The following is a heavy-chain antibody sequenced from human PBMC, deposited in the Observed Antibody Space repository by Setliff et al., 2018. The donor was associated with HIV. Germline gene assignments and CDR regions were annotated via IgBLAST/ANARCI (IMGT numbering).Heavy chain of an antibody. CDR2: IYYSGST. Sequence: LSLTCTVSGGSASSGSYYWSWIRQPPGKGLEWIGYIYYSGSTKHNPSLKSRVTISLDTSKNQFSLKLTSVTAADTAVYYCARYSPRGYTLTGPYWGQGTLVTVSS. D-gene: IGHD6-25*01. J-gene: IGHJ4*02. CDR1: GGSASSGSYY. CDR3: ARYSPRGYTLTGPY. V-gene: IGHV4-61*01.